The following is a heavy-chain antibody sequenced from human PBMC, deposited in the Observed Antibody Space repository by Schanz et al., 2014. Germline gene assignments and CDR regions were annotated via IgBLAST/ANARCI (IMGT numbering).Heavy chain of an antibody. V-gene: IGHV1-18*01. Sequence: QGQLVQSGPEVKKPGASVRVSCKVSGYAFTTYGISWVRQAPGQGPEFMGWISTFRNEDTNSAQRFQGRLTMTTDTSTSTAYMELRSLRSDDTAVYYCARVQDDILTGSEYYYGMGVWGRGTTVAVAS. CDR1: GYAFTTYG. CDR3: ARVQDDILTGSEYYYGMGV. CDR2: ISTFRNEDT. J-gene: IGHJ6*02. D-gene: IGHD3-9*01.